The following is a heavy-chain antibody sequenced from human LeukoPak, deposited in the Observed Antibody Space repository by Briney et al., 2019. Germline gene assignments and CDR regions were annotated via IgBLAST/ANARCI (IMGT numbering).Heavy chain of an antibody. CDR2: INHSGST. Sequence: PSETLSLTCAVYGGSFSGYYWSWIRQPPGKGLEWIGEINHSGSTNYNPSLKSRVTISVDTTKNQFSLKLSSVTAADTAVYYCARAKKGLLWFGRGNWFDPWGQGTLVTVPS. J-gene: IGHJ5*02. CDR1: GGSFSGYY. V-gene: IGHV4-34*01. D-gene: IGHD3-10*01. CDR3: ARAKKGLLWFGRGNWFDP.